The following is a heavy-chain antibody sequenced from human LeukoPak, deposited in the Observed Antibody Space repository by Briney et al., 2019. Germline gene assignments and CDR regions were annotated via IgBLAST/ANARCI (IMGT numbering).Heavy chain of an antibody. V-gene: IGHV1-69*04. D-gene: IGHD2-15*01. CDR3: ARRYCSGGSCYPDYYYGMDV. Sequence: ASVKVSCKASGGTFDSYGISWVRQAPGQGLEWMGKISPIIGTVNYAQKFQGRVTITADKSTSTAYMELGSLRSEDTAVYYCARRYCSGGSCYPDYYYGMDVWGQGTTVTVSS. J-gene: IGHJ6*02. CDR2: ISPIIGTV. CDR1: GGTFDSYG.